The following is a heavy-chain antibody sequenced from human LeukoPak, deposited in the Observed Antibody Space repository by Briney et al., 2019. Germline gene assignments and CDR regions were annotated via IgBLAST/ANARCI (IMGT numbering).Heavy chain of an antibody. Sequence: ASVMVSCKASGYTFTSYAMHWVRQAPGQRLEWMGWINAGNGNTKYSQKFQGRVTITRDTSASTAYMELSSLRSEDTAVYYCARVDTLYYDILTGPWGQGTLVTVSS. J-gene: IGHJ5*02. CDR1: GYTFTSYA. V-gene: IGHV1-3*01. CDR2: INAGNGNT. D-gene: IGHD3-9*01. CDR3: ARVDTLYYDILTGP.